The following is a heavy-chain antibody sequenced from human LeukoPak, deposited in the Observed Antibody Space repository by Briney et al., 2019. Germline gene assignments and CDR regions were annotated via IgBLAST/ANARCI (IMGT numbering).Heavy chain of an antibody. CDR2: IYYSGST. V-gene: IGHV4-59*01. Sequence: PSETLSLTCTVSGGSISSYYWSWIRQPPGKGLEWIGYIYYSGSTNYNPSLKSRVTISVDTSKNQFSLKLSSVTAADTAVYYCARTYYYDSSGPPRWYFDLWGRGTLVTVSS. CDR1: GGSISSYY. J-gene: IGHJ2*01. D-gene: IGHD3-22*01. CDR3: ARTYYYDSSGPPRWYFDL.